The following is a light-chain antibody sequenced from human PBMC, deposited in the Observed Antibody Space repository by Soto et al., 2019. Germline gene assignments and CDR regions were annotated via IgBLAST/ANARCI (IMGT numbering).Light chain of an antibody. CDR2: EDS. Sequence: QSALTQPASVSGSPGQSLTISCTGTSSDVGSYNLVSWYQHHPGKAPKFIIYEDSKRPSGVSDRFSGSKSGNTASLTIAGLQAEDEAEYYCSSYTNINTRACVFGTGSKLTVL. V-gene: IGLV2-14*02. J-gene: IGLJ1*01. CDR3: SSYTNINTRACV. CDR1: SSDVGSYNL.